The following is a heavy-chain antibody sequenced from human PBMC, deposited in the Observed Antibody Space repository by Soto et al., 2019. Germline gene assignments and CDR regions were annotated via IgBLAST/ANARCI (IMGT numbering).Heavy chain of an antibody. CDR2: TRPCGDST. D-gene: IGHD5-18*01. CDR1: GFTFANHA. V-gene: IGHV3-23*01. Sequence: DVQLLESGGGLVQPGGSLRLSCAASGFTFANHAMYWVRQAPGKGLEWVSSTRPCGDSTDYADSVKGRFTISRDNSKSSLYLQLNSLGVEVTAIYYCAIARGSTYGVFDYWGRGTVVTVSS. CDR3: AIARGSTYGVFDY. J-gene: IGHJ4*02.